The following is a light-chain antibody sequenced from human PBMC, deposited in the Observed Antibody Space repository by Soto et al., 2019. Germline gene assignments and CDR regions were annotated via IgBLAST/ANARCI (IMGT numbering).Light chain of an antibody. CDR2: EVD. CDR1: SSDVGGYNF. J-gene: IGLJ1*01. V-gene: IGLV2-14*01. CDR3: YSFTTSSTSV. Sequence: QSALTQPASVSGSPGQSITISYTGTSSDVGGYNFVSWYQQHPGKAPKVIIFEVDKRPSEVSHRFSGSKSGNTASLTISGLQTEDEADYYCYSFTTSSTSVFGTGTKVTVL.